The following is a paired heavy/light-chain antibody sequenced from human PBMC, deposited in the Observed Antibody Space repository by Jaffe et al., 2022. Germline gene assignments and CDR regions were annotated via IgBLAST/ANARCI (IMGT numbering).Light chain of an antibody. J-gene: IGLJ1*01. CDR3: QAWDSSTACYV. CDR2: QDS. V-gene: IGLV3-1*01. CDR1: KLGDKY. Sequence: SYELTQPPSVSVSPGQTASITCSGDKLGDKYACWYQQKPGQSPVLVIYQDSKRPSGIPERFSGSNSGNTATLTISGTQAMDEADYYCQAWDSSTACYVFGTGTKVTVL.
Heavy chain of an antibody. CDR2: IYTSGST. Sequence: QVQLQESGPGLVKPSQTLSLTCTVSGGSISSGSYYWSWIRQPAGKGLEWIGRIYTSGSTNYNPSLKSRVTISVDTSKNQFSLKLSSVTAADTAVYYCAREWEHAHYDILTGYNWFDPWGQGTLVTVSS. CDR1: GGSISSGSYY. D-gene: IGHD3-9*01. J-gene: IGHJ5*02. CDR3: AREWEHAHYDILTGYNWFDP. V-gene: IGHV4-61*02.